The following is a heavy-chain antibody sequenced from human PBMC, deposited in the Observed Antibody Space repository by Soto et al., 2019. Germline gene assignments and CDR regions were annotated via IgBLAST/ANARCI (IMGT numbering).Heavy chain of an antibody. J-gene: IGHJ5*02. CDR2: ISAYNGNT. V-gene: IGHV1-18*01. CDR1: GYTFTSYG. Sequence: ASVKVSCKASGYTFTSYGISWVRQAPGQGLEWMGWISAYNGNTNYAQKLQGRVTMTTDTSTSTAYMELRSLRSDDTAVYYCARRDRYCSGGSCYSDWFDPWGQGTLVTVPQ. CDR3: ARRDRYCSGGSCYSDWFDP. D-gene: IGHD2-15*01.